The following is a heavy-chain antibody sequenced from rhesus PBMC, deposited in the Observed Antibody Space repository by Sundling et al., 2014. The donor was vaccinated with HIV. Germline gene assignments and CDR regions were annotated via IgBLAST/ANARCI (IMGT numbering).Heavy chain of an antibody. Sequence: QLQLQESGPGLVKPSETLSLTCAVSGGSISGGYYWSWIRQPPGKGLEWIGGIYSNSESTNYNPSLKSRVTISKDTSKNQFSLNLTSVTAADTAVYYCAREEWQLYVDYWGQGVLVTVSS. D-gene: IGHD1-44*02. CDR1: GGSISGGYY. J-gene: IGHJ4*01. V-gene: IGHV4S13*01. CDR2: IYSNSEST. CDR3: AREEWQLYVDY.